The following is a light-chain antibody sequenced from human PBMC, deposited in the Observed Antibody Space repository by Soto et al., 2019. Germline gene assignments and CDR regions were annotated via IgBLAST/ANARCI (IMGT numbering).Light chain of an antibody. CDR2: EVS. CDR3: CSYAGSSTFEV. V-gene: IGLV2-23*02. Sequence: QSALTQPASVSGSPGQSITISCTGTSSDVGSYNLVSWYQQHTGKAPKLMIDEVSKRPSGVSNRFSGSKSGNTASLTISGLQAEDEADYYCCSYAGSSTFEVFGTGNKLTVL. CDR1: SSDVGSYNL. J-gene: IGLJ1*01.